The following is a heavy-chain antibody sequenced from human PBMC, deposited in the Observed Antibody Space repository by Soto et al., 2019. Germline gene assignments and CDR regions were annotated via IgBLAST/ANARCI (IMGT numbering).Heavy chain of an antibody. CDR3: ARDLRYSSSWYLGAEYFQH. J-gene: IGHJ1*01. V-gene: IGHV3-33*01. CDR2: IWYDGSNK. CDR1: GFTFSSYG. D-gene: IGHD6-13*01. Sequence: QVQLVESGGGVVQPGRSLRLSCAASGFTFSSYGMHWVRQAPGKGLEWVAVIWYDGSNKYYADSVKGRFTISRDNSKNTLSLQMTSLRAEDTAVYYCARDLRYSSSWYLGAEYFQHWGQGTLVTVSS.